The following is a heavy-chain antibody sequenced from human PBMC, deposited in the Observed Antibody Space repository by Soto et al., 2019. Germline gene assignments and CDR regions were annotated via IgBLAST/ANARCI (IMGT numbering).Heavy chain of an antibody. CDR2: ISAYNGNT. Sequence: QVQLVQSGAEVKKPGASVKVSCKASGYTFTSYGISWVRQAPGQGLEWMGWISAYNGNTNYAQKLQGRVTMTTDTXTXIAYMELRSLRSGDTAVYYCARAGYYDSSGHDAFDIWGQGTMVTVSS. V-gene: IGHV1-18*01. D-gene: IGHD3-22*01. CDR1: GYTFTSYG. CDR3: ARAGYYDSSGHDAFDI. J-gene: IGHJ3*02.